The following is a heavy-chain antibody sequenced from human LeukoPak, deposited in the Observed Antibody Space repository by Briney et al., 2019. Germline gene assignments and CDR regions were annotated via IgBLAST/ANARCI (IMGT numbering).Heavy chain of an antibody. V-gene: IGHV3-48*03. CDR3: AELGITMIGGV. CDR1: GFTFSGYE. Sequence: GGSLRLSCAASGFTFSGYEMNWVRQVPGKGLEWVSYISSSGSTIYYADSVKGRFTISRDNAKNSLYLQMNSLRAEDTAVYYCAELGITMIGGVWGKGTTVTISS. D-gene: IGHD3-10*02. CDR2: ISSSGSTI. J-gene: IGHJ6*04.